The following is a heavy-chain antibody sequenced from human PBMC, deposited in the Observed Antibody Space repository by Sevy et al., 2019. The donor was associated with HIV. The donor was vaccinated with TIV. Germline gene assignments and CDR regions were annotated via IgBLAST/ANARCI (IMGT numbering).Heavy chain of an antibody. Sequence: ASVKVSCKASGYTFTNYHITWVRQAPGQGLEWMGWITAYNGNTNYAQRLQGRVTMTPDTSPSTAYMELRSLRSDDTAVYYCARAPSGSQGPGQYFHHWGQGTLVTVSS. CDR2: ITAYNGNT. J-gene: IGHJ1*01. V-gene: IGHV1-18*01. CDR1: GYTFTNYH. D-gene: IGHD1-26*01. CDR3: ARAPSGSQGPGQYFHH.